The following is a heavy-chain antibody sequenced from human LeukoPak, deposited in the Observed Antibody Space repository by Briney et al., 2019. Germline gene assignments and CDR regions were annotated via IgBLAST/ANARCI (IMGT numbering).Heavy chain of an antibody. CDR1: GFTFSNYW. CDR2: IYTDGSDT. V-gene: IGHV3-74*01. Sequence: PGGSLRLSCAASGFTFSNYWMHWGRQAPGKGLVWVSRIYTDGSDTTYADSVKGRFTISRDNARNTLYLQMNSLRAEDTAVYYCARLLPGGTRYLDSWGQGTLVTVSS. J-gene: IGHJ4*02. D-gene: IGHD3-9*01. CDR3: ARLLPGGTRYLDS.